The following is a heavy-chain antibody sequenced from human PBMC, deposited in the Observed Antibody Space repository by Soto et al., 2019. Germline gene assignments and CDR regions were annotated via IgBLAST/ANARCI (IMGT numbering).Heavy chain of an antibody. J-gene: IGHJ3*02. CDR2: ISGSGGST. CDR3: AKGNVWGSLNGAFDI. V-gene: IGHV3-23*01. D-gene: IGHD3-16*01. Sequence: GGSVRLSCAASGFTFSSYAMSWVRQAPGKGLEWVSAISGSGGSTYYADSVKGRFTISRDNSKNTLYLQMNSLRAEDTAVYYCAKGNVWGSLNGAFDIWGQGTMVTVSS. CDR1: GFTFSSYA.